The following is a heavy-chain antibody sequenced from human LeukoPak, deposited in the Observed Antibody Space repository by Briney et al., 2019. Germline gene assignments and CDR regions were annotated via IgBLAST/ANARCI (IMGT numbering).Heavy chain of an antibody. Sequence: SGTLSLTCAVSGGSISSGGYSWSWIRQAPGKGLEWIGYIYHSGGTYYNPSLKSRVTISVDRSKNQFSLKLRSVTAADTAVYYCARGEHGDQVDYWGQGTLVTVSS. J-gene: IGHJ4*02. CDR1: GGSISSGGYS. V-gene: IGHV4-30-2*01. D-gene: IGHD4-17*01. CDR2: IYHSGGT. CDR3: ARGEHGDQVDY.